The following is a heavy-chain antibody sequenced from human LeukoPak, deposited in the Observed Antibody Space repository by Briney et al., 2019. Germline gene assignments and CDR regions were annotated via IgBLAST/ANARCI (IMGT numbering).Heavy chain of an antibody. CDR1: GGSFSGYY. D-gene: IGHD3-22*01. V-gene: IGHV4-34*01. CDR2: INHSGST. J-gene: IGHJ3*02. Sequence: PSETLSLTCAVYGGSFSGYYWSWIRQPPGKGLEWIGEINHSGSTNYNPSLKSRVTISVDTSKNQFSLKLSSVTAADTAVYYCARPHYDSSGSDAFDIWGQGTMVTVSS. CDR3: ARPHYDSSGSDAFDI.